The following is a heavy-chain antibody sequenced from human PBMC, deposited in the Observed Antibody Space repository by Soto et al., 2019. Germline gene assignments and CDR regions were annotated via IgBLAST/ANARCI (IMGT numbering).Heavy chain of an antibody. J-gene: IGHJ6*02. V-gene: IGHV1-69*01. CDR2: IIPISETT. Sequence: QVQLVQSGAEVKKPGSSVKVSCKASGGTFSSYAISWVRQAPGQGLEWMGGIIPISETTNYAQKFQGRVTSTAEESKSTAYMELSSLRSEDTAVYYCARSQGSSTSLEIYYYYYYGMDVWGQGTTVTVSS. D-gene: IGHD2-2*01. CDR3: ARSQGSSTSLEIYYYYYYGMDV. CDR1: GGTFSSYA.